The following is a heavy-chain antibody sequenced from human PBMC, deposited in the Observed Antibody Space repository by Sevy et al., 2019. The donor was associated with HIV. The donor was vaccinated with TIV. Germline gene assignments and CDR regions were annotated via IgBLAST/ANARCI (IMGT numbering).Heavy chain of an antibody. CDR3: ARDFAAAGTYYFDY. D-gene: IGHD6-13*01. J-gene: IGHJ4*02. CDR1: GFTFSNYA. V-gene: IGHV3-30-3*01. CDR2: ISYDGSNK. Sequence: GGSLRLSCAASGFTFSNYAMHWVRQAPGKGLEWVAVISYDGSNKYYADSVKGRFTISRDNSKNTLYLQMNSLRAEDTAVYYCARDFAAAGTYYFDYWGQRTLVTVSS.